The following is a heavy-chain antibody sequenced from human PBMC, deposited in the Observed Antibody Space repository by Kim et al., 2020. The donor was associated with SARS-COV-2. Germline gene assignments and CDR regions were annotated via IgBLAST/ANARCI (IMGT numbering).Heavy chain of an antibody. CDR1: GYTFTSYG. CDR2: ISAYNGNT. V-gene: IGHV1-18*01. J-gene: IGHJ4*02. D-gene: IGHD3-9*01. Sequence: ASVKVSCKASGYTFTSYGISWVRQAPGQGLEWMGWISAYNGNTNYAQKLQGRVTMTTDTSTSTAYMELRSLRSDDTAVYYCAGDTTYYDILTGYYSTRHFDYWGQGTLVTVSS. CDR3: AGDTTYYDILTGYYSTRHFDY.